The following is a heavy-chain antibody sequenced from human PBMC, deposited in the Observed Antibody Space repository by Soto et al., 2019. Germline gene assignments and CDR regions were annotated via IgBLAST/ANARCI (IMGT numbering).Heavy chain of an antibody. D-gene: IGHD5-18*01. CDR1: GGSISSGGYY. Sequence: SETLSLTCTVSGGSISSGGYYWSWIRQHPGKGLEWIGYIYYSGSTYYNPSLKSRVTISVDTSKNQFSLKLSSVTAADTAVYYCARTFVDTAIRHDYWGQGTLVTVSA. CDR3: ARTFVDTAIRHDY. V-gene: IGHV4-31*03. CDR2: IYYSGST. J-gene: IGHJ4*02.